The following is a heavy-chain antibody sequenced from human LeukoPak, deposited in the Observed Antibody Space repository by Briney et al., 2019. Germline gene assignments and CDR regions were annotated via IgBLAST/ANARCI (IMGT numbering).Heavy chain of an antibody. CDR2: ISSSGSTM. V-gene: IGHV3-11*01. Sequence: GGSLRLSCAASGFIFSDYYMSWIRQAPGKGLEWVSYISSSGSTMYYTDSVKGRFTISRDNAKDSLYLQMNSLRAEDTAVYYCARGRNYDSEFDYWGQGTLVTVSS. J-gene: IGHJ4*02. CDR1: GFIFSDYY. CDR3: ARGRNYDSEFDY. D-gene: IGHD3-22*01.